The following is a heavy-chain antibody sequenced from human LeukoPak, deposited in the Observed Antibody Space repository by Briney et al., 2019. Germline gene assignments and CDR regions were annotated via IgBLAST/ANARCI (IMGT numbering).Heavy chain of an antibody. Sequence: PGGSLRLSCAASGFTFSSYWMHWVRQAPGKGQVWVSRINSDGSSTSYADSVKGRFTISRDNAKNTLYLQMNSLRAEDTAVYYCALEAEGSSSWNLNWFDPWGQGTLVTVSS. CDR3: ALEAEGSSSWNLNWFDP. D-gene: IGHD6-13*01. CDR2: INSDGSST. CDR1: GFTFSSYW. V-gene: IGHV3-74*01. J-gene: IGHJ5*02.